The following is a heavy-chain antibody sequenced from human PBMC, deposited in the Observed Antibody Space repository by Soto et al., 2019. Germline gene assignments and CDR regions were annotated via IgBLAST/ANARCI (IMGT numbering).Heavy chain of an antibody. CDR2: INHSGST. CDR1: GGSFSGYY. D-gene: IGHD7-27*01. CDR3: AITATNWGFDAFDI. Sequence: SETLSLTCAVYGGSFSGYYWSWIRQPPGKGLEWIGEINHSGSTNYNPSLKSRVTISVDTSKNQFSLKLSSVTAADTAVYYCAITATNWGFDAFDIWGQGTMVTVSS. J-gene: IGHJ3*02. V-gene: IGHV4-34*01.